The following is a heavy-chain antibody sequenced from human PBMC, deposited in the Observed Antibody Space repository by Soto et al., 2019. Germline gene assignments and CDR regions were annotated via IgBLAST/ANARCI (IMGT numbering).Heavy chain of an antibody. J-gene: IGHJ6*02. CDR1: GFTFSSYS. D-gene: IGHD6-6*01. CDR3: ATSLAVQLGYYGMDV. CDR2: ISGGGRDI. V-gene: IGHV3-21*01. Sequence: LRLSCAASGFTFSSYSLNWVRQAPGKGLEWDSSISGGGRDIKYGDSVKGRFIISRDNAMDSLHLQMYSLRADDTAIYFCATSLAVQLGYYGMDVWGPGTTVTVSS.